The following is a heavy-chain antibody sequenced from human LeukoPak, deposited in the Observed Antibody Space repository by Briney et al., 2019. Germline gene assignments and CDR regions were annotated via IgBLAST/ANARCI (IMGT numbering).Heavy chain of an antibody. CDR1: GFTFSSYG. J-gene: IGHJ6*02. D-gene: IGHD1-26*01. CDR3: AFHSGSYSYYYYYYGMDV. Sequence: PGRSLRLSCAASGFTFSSYGMHWVRQAPGKGLEWVAVISYDGSNKCYADSVKGRFTISRDNSKNTLYLQMNSLRAEDTAVYYCAFHSGSYSYYYYYYGMDVWGQGTTVTVSS. CDR2: ISYDGSNK. V-gene: IGHV3-30*03.